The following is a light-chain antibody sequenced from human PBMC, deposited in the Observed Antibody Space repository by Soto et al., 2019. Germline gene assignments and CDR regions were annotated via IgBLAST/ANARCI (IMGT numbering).Light chain of an antibody. J-gene: IGLJ1*01. Sequence: QSVLTQPPSASGSPGQSVTISCTGTSSEVGGYNYVSWYQQHPGKAPKLMIYEVSKRPSGVPDRFSGSKSGNTASLTVSGLQAEDEADYYCSSYAGSSPYVFGTGTKVTVL. CDR1: SSEVGGYNY. CDR3: SSYAGSSPYV. CDR2: EVS. V-gene: IGLV2-8*01.